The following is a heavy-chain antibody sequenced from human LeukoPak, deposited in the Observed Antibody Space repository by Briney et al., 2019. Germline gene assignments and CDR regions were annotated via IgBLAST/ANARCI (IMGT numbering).Heavy chain of an antibody. Sequence: ASVTVSCKAPGYTFTGYYMHWVRQAPGQGLEWMGWINPNSGGTNYAQKFQGRVTMTRDTSISTAYMELSRLRSDDTAVYYCARDLDYDFWSGYHPFDYWGQGTLVTVSS. J-gene: IGHJ4*02. CDR2: INPNSGGT. CDR1: GYTFTGYY. D-gene: IGHD3-3*01. V-gene: IGHV1-2*02. CDR3: ARDLDYDFWSGYHPFDY.